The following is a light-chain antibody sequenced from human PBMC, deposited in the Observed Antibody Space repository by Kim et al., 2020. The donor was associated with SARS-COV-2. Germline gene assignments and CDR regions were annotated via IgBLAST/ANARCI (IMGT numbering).Light chain of an antibody. J-gene: IGKJ5*01. CDR1: QDIDRA. CDR3: QQFNSYPIT. V-gene: IGKV1-13*02. Sequence: GDRVTITCRASQDIDRALVWYQQKLGTSPKLLIYDASSLESGVPSRFSGRGSGTGFSLTISSLQPEDFATYYCQQFNSYPITFGQGTRL. CDR2: DAS.